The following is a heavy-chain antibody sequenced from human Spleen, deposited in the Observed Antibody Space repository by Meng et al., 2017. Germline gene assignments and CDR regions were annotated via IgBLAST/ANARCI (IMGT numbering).Heavy chain of an antibody. CDR3: ARVVIPGGRGLYY. V-gene: IGHV1-2*02. D-gene: IGHD2-15*01. CDR2: IDPKSGGT. J-gene: IGHJ4*02. Sequence: ASVKVSCKASGYIFNDYYMHWVRQAPGQGLEWMGWIDPKSGGTNYAQKFQGRVTLTWDTSISTANMDLNSLRSDDTAVYYCARVVIPGGRGLYYWGQGTRVTVSS. CDR1: GYIFNDYY.